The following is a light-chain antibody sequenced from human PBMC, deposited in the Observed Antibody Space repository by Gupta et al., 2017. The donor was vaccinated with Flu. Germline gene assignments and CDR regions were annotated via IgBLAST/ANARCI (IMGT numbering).Light chain of an antibody. V-gene: IGLV3-21*02. CDR2: YNI. Sequence: GGNTIGRKSFLWYHQNPGQDAVLVVFYNIYRPSGGPARFSCSYTGNTTTPTINWVEAGDEADYYCQWWDSSSAHRVFGGGTKLTVL. J-gene: IGLJ2*01. CDR3: QWWDSSSAHRV. CDR1: TIGRKS.